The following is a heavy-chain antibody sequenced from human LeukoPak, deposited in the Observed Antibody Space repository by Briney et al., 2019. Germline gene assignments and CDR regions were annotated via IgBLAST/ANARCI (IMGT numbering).Heavy chain of an antibody. CDR3: ARRRYYGSGIDY. CDR1: GGSISSGGYS. Sequence: PSETLSLTCTVSGGSISSGGYSWSWIRQPPGKGLEWIGYIYHSGSTYYNPSLKSRVTISVDRSKNQFSLKLSSVTAADTAAYYCARRRYYGSGIDYWGQGTLVTVSS. D-gene: IGHD3-10*01. J-gene: IGHJ4*02. V-gene: IGHV4-30-2*01. CDR2: IYHSGST.